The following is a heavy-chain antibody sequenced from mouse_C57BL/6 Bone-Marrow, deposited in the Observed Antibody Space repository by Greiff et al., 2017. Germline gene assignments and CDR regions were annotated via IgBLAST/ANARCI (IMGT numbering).Heavy chain of an antibody. V-gene: IGHV1-64*01. CDR2: IHPNSGST. CDR1: GYTFTSYW. CDR3: ARSKRRIEPFAY. Sequence: QVQLQQPGAELVKPGASVKLSCKASGYTFTSYWMHWVKQRPGQGLEWIGMIHPNSGSTNYNEKFKSKATLTVDKSSGTAYMQLSSLTSEDSAVYYCARSKRRIEPFAYWGQGTLVTVSA. J-gene: IGHJ3*01.